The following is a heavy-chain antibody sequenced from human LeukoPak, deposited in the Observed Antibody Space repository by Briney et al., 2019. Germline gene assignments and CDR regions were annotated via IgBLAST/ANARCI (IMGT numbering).Heavy chain of an antibody. J-gene: IGHJ4*02. V-gene: IGHV4-39*01. CDR1: GGAIRGSSDYY. CDR2: IYNSGST. D-gene: IGHD6-6*01. CDR3: ARHRAYSSSSPFDY. Sequence: SETLSLTCTVSGGAIRGSSDYYWGWVRQPPGMTLEWIGSIYNSGSTYYNPSLKSRVTMFVDMSKNQFSLRLSSVTAADTAVYYCARHRAYSSSSPFDYWGQGTLVTVSS.